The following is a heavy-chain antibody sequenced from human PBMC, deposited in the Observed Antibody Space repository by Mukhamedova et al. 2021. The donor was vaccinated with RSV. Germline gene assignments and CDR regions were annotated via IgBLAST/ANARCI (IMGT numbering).Heavy chain of an antibody. CDR3: ARGINHYYDSSGYLGATDAFDI. CDR2: IWYDGSNK. J-gene: IGHJ3*02. D-gene: IGHD3-22*01. Sequence: VRQAPGKGLEWVAVIWYDGSNKYYADSVKGRFTISRDNSKNTLYLQMNSLRAEDTAVYYCARGINHYYDSSGYLGATDAFDIWG. V-gene: IGHV3-33*01.